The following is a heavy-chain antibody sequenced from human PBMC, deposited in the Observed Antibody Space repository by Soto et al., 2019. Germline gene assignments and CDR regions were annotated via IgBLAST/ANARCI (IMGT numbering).Heavy chain of an antibody. D-gene: IGHD3-9*01. CDR1: GFTFDDYA. CDR3: AKDKEGVDWSTEWFDY. V-gene: IGHV3-9*01. J-gene: IGHJ4*02. Sequence: EVQLVESGGGLVQPGRSLRLSCAASGFTFDDYAMHWVRQAPGKGLEWVSGISWNSGSIGYADSVKGRFTISRDNAKNSLYLQMNSLRAEDTALYYCAKDKEGVDWSTEWFDYWGQGTLVTVSS. CDR2: ISWNSGSI.